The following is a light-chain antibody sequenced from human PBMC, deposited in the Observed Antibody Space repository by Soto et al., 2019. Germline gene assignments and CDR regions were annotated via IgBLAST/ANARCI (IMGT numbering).Light chain of an antibody. CDR2: GVS. CDR3: QQYNNWPPM. Sequence: EIVLTQSPGTLSLSPGERATLSCRASQGVSRGYLAWYHQRPGRAPRLLIYGVSSRATGISDRFSGSGSGTEFTLTISSLQSEDFAVYYCQQYNNWPPMFGQGTKVDIK. CDR1: QGVSRGY. J-gene: IGKJ1*01. V-gene: IGKV3-20*01.